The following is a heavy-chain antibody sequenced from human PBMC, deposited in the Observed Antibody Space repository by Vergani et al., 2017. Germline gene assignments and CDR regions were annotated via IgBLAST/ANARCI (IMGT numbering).Heavy chain of an antibody. CDR3: ARSIGYCAGATCRAYYFDH. V-gene: IGHV1-46*01. Sequence: QVLLVQSGAEVKKPGASVRVSCKTSGYTFTNYYIHWPRQAPGQAFEWMGILTPNTVHTTSAQKFMGRVDMTRDPSTDTSTRTVQMTLSSLRSEDTAVCYCARSIGYCAGATCRAYYFDHWGQGTRVTVSS. CDR1: GYTFTNYY. D-gene: IGHD2-21*01. CDR2: LTPNTVHT. J-gene: IGHJ5*02.